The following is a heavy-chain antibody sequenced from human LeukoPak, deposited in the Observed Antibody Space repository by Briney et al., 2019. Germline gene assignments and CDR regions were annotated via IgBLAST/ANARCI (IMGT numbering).Heavy chain of an antibody. CDR3: ASGIDEWLMRY. D-gene: IGHD3-3*01. CDR2: IIPMMETA. V-gene: IGHV1-69*05. J-gene: IGHJ4*02. Sequence: SVKVSCKASGGTFASDAISWVRKAPGQGLEWMGGIIPMMETADYGERFKGRVTITTDEATSTAYMELSSLRSEDTAVYYCASGIDEWLMRYWGQGTLVTVSS. CDR1: GGTFASDA.